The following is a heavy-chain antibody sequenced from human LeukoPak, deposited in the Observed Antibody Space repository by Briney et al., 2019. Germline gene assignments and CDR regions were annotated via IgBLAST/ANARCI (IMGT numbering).Heavy chain of an antibody. CDR1: GFTFGDYA. J-gene: IGHJ4*02. CDR3: TRIVGVTIFGVVLGGFDY. Sequence: GGSLRLSCTASGFTFGDYAMSWFRQAPGKGLEWVGFIRSKAYGGTTEYAASVKGRFTISRDDSKSIAYLQMNSLKTEDTAVYYCTRIVGVTIFGVVLGGFDYWGQGTLVTVSS. V-gene: IGHV3-49*03. CDR2: IRSKAYGGTT. D-gene: IGHD3-3*01.